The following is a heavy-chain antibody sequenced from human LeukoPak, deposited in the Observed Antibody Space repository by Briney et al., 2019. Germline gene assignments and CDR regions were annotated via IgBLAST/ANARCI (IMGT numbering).Heavy chain of an antibody. J-gene: IGHJ4*02. CDR1: GYSFTSYW. D-gene: IGHD6-19*01. V-gene: IGHV5-51*01. CDR3: ARQGLYSSGWYGY. Sequence: KGGESLKISCQGSGYSFTSYWIGWVRQMPGKGLEWMGIIYPGDSDTRYSPSFQGQVTISADKSISTAYLQWSSLKASDTAMYYCARQGLYSSGWYGYWGQGTLVTVSS. CDR2: IYPGDSDT.